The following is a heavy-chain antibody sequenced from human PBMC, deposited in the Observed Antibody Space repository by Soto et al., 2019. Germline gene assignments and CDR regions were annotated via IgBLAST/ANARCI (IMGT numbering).Heavy chain of an antibody. V-gene: IGHV4-59*01. J-gene: IGHJ4*02. CDR2: IYYSGST. Sequence: SETLSLPCTVSGGSTSSYYWSWIRQPPGKGLEWIGYIYYSGSTNYNPSLKSRVTISVDTSKNQFSLKLSSVTAADTAVYYCARLPYDYVWGSYRIYYLDYWGQGTLVTVSS. D-gene: IGHD3-16*02. CDR1: GGSTSSYY. CDR3: ARLPYDYVWGSYRIYYLDY.